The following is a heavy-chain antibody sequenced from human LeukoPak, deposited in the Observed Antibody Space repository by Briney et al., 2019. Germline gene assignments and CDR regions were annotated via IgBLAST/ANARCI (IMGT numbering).Heavy chain of an antibody. CDR2: IKQDGSEK. V-gene: IGHV3-7*03. Sequence: GGSLRLSCAASGFTFSSYWMSWVRQAPGKGLEWVANIKQDGSEKYYVDSVKGRFTISRDNAKNSLYLQMNSLRAEDTAVYYCARDHPYLPAGAFDIWGQGTMVTVSS. CDR1: GFTFSSYW. D-gene: IGHD5/OR15-5a*01. CDR3: ARDHPYLPAGAFDI. J-gene: IGHJ3*02.